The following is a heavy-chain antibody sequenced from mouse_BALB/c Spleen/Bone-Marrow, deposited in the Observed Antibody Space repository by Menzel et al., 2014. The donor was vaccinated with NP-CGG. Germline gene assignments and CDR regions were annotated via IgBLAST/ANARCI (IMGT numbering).Heavy chain of an antibody. D-gene: IGHD2-10*02. CDR1: GVTFSNYW. Sequence: KLVESGGGLVQPGGSMKFSCVATGVTFSNYWMNWVRQSPERGLEWVAEIRLKSNNYEIHYAESVKGRFTISRDDSKSRVYLQMNNLRAEDTGIYYCMYGNPFAYWGQGTLVTVSA. J-gene: IGHJ3*01. V-gene: IGHV6-6*02. CDR2: IRLKSNNYEI. CDR3: MYGNPFAY.